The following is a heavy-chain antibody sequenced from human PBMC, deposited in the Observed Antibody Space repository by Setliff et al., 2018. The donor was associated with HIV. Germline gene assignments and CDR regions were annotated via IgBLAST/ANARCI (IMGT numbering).Heavy chain of an antibody. CDR2: VIPALGIP. D-gene: IGHD1-26*01. V-gene: IGHV1-69*10. CDR1: GVTFNNFR. J-gene: IGHJ4*02. CDR3: ASGGGREALRATAQLPHS. Sequence: SVKVSCKASGVTFNNFRINWIRQAPGQGLEWVGGVIPALGIPDYAQKLQGRITITAAKYADTAYMESNNLRFEDTAIYYCASGGGREALRATAQLPHSWGQGTLVTVSS.